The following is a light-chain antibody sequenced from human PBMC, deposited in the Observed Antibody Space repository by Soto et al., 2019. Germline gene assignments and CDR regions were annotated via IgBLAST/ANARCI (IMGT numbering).Light chain of an antibody. CDR2: KAS. CDR3: QQYNSYSPYT. J-gene: IGKJ2*01. Sequence: DIQMTQSPSTLSASVGDRVTITCRASQSISIWLAWYQQKPGKAPKLLIYKASSLESGVPSRFSGSGPATEFTLTISSLQPDDLATYYCQQYNSYSPYTFGQGTKLEIK. CDR1: QSISIW. V-gene: IGKV1-5*03.